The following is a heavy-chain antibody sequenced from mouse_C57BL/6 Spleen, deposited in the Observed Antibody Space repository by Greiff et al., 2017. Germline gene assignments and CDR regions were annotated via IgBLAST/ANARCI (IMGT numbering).Heavy chain of an antibody. V-gene: IGHV3-6*01. CDR1: GYSITSGYY. Sequence: ESGPGLVKPSQSLSLTCSVTGYSITSGYYWNWIRQFPGNKLEWMGYISYDGSNNYNPSLKNRISITRDTSKNQFFLKLNSVTTEDTATYYCARSGDYDEAWFAYWGQGTLVTVSA. D-gene: IGHD2-4*01. J-gene: IGHJ3*01. CDR2: ISYDGSN. CDR3: ARSGDYDEAWFAY.